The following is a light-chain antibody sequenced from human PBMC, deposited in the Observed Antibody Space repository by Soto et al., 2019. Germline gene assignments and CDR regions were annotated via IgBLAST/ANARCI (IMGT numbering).Light chain of an antibody. Sequence: EMGWTRPQAPWSFPPGEMATLSARASRGVTATFAGTHQNPGQAPGLLIYGASTRATGIPARFSGSGSGTEFTLTISSLQSEDFAVYYCQQYNNWPITFGQGTRLEIK. CDR3: QQYNNWPIT. CDR1: RGVTAT. V-gene: IGKV3-15*01. CDR2: GAS. J-gene: IGKJ5*01.